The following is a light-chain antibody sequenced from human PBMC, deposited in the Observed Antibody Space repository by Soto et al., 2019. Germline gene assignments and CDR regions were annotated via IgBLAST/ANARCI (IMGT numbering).Light chain of an antibody. CDR1: SSDVGRYHL. Sequence: QPALTQPASVSGSPGQSITISCTGTSSDVGRYHLVSWYQQHPGKAPKLMIFEDTERPSGVSNRFSGSKSGNTASLTISGLQTEDEADYYCCSYAGGTSVVFGGGTKLTVL. J-gene: IGLJ2*01. CDR3: CSYAGGTSVV. V-gene: IGLV2-23*01. CDR2: EDT.